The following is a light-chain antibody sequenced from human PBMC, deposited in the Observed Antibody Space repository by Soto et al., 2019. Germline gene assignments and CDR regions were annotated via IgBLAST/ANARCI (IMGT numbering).Light chain of an antibody. Sequence: AIVLTQSPATLSFSPGDRASITCRATQDVGTYLAWYQQIPGKAPRLLIYDASTLQTGVPSRFSGSGSGTDFTLTISSLESEDFATYYCQQLSNWPLTFGGGTKVDIK. CDR2: DAS. J-gene: IGKJ4*01. CDR1: QDVGTY. V-gene: IGKV1-8*01. CDR3: QQLSNWPLT.